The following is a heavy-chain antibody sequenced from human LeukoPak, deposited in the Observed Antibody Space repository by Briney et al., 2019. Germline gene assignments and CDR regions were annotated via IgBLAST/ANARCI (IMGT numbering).Heavy chain of an antibody. CDR1: GYSISSGYY. Sequence: SETLSLTCTVSGYSISSGYYWGWIRQPPGKGLEWIGSIYHSGSTYYNPSLKSRVIISVDTSKNQFSLKLSSVTAADTAVYYCAREGDTAMVPDYWGQGTLVTVSS. CDR2: IYHSGST. J-gene: IGHJ4*02. CDR3: AREGDTAMVPDY. D-gene: IGHD5-18*01. V-gene: IGHV4-38-2*02.